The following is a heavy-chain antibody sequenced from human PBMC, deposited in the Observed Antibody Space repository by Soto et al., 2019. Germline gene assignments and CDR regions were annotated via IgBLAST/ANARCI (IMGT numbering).Heavy chain of an antibody. CDR2: ISGSGGTT. V-gene: IGHV3-23*01. Sequence: EVQLLESGGGLVQPGGSLRLSCAASGFTFSSYAMSWVRQAPGKGLEWVSAISGSGGTTYYTDSVKGRFTISRDNSKNPLYLQMNSLRVEDTAVYYCAKYCSSTSCLVVYGMDVWGQGTTVTVSS. CDR3: AKYCSSTSCLVVYGMDV. CDR1: GFTFSSYA. J-gene: IGHJ6*02. D-gene: IGHD2-2*01.